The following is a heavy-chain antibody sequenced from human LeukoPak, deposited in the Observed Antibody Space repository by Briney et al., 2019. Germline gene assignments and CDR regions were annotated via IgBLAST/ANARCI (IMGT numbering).Heavy chain of an antibody. CDR2: ITDSGAGT. Sequence: GGSLRLSCVASGFTFNIYAMSWVRQAPGKGLQWVAAITDSGAGTYYADSVKGRFTISRDNSRTTLYLQMNSLRVEDTAFYYCVSAHRPWFFDYWGHGTLVTVSS. CDR1: GFTFNIYA. J-gene: IGHJ4*01. V-gene: IGHV3-23*01. D-gene: IGHD3-22*01. CDR3: VSAHRPWFFDY.